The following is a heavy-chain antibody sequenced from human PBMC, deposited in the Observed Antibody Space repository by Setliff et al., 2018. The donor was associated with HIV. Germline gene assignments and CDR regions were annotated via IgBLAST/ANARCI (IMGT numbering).Heavy chain of an antibody. Sequence: TSETLSLTCAVYGGSFSGYYWTWIRQPPGKGLEWIGYIYYSGSTNYNPSLKSRVTISVDTSKNQFSLKVNSVTAADTAVYYCARGARLLAGYSDRWDYYYMGVWGKGTTVTVSS. CDR1: GGSFSGYY. D-gene: IGHD6-13*01. CDR2: IYYSGST. CDR3: ARGARLLAGYSDRWDYYYMGV. V-gene: IGHV4-34*01. J-gene: IGHJ6*03.